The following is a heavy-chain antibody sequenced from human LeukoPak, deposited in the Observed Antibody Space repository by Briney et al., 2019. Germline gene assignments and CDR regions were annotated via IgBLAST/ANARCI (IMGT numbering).Heavy chain of an antibody. CDR2: IIPIFGTA. CDR3: AGRFLESATKFDP. D-gene: IGHD3-3*01. Sequence: GASVTVSCTASGGTFSSYAISWVRQAPGQGFEWMGGIIPIFGTANYAQKFQGRVTITADESTSTAYMELSSLRSEDTAVYYCAGRFLESATKFDPWGQGTLVTVSS. CDR1: GGTFSSYA. J-gene: IGHJ5*02. V-gene: IGHV1-69*13.